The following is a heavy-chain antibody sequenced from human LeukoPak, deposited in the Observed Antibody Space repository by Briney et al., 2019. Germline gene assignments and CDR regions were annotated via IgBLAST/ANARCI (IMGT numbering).Heavy chain of an antibody. Sequence: SETLSLTCTVSGGSISHYFWSWIRQPPGKALEWIGYIYYSGSTNYNPSLKSRVTISVDPSKNQFSLKLNSVTAADTAVYYCARDQVNEGYFDYWGQGTLVTVSS. J-gene: IGHJ4*02. CDR3: ARDQVNEGYFDY. CDR2: IYYSGST. D-gene: IGHD1-1*01. V-gene: IGHV4-59*12. CDR1: GGSISHYF.